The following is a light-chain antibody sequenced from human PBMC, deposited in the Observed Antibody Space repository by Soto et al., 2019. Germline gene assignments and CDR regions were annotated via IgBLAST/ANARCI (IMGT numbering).Light chain of an antibody. CDR2: DAC. J-gene: IGKJ2*01. Sequence: DIQMTQSPSSLSASVGDRVTITCQARQDISNYLNWYQQKPGKDPKLLIYDACNLETGVTSRLSGSGSGTDFTFTISSLQPDDIAIYYCQQDDNRPPTFGQGTKLEIK. V-gene: IGKV1-33*01. CDR3: QQDDNRPPT. CDR1: QDISNY.